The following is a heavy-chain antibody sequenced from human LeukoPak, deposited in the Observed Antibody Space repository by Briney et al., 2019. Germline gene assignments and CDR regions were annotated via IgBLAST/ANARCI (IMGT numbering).Heavy chain of an antibody. V-gene: IGHV1-18*01. CDR2: ISAYNGST. Sequence: VASVKVSCKASGYIFINHGIAWVRQAPGQGLEYMGWISAYNGSTDYAQKLQGRVTMTTDTSTSTAYMELRSLRSDDTAVYYCARWGGSPNDYWGQGTLVTVSS. D-gene: IGHD1-26*01. J-gene: IGHJ4*02. CDR3: ARWGGSPNDY. CDR1: GYIFINHG.